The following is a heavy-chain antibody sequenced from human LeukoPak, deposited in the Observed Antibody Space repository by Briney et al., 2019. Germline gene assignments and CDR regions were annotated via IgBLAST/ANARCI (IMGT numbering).Heavy chain of an antibody. J-gene: IGHJ4*02. CDR2: ISYDGSNK. V-gene: IGHV3-30*18. Sequence: PGGSLRLSCAASGFTFSSYAMSWVRQAPGKGLEWVALISYDGSNKYYADSVKGRFTISRDNSKNTLYLQMNSLRAEDTAVYYCAKEGEITMVRGEQVDYWGQGTLVTVSS. D-gene: IGHD3-10*01. CDR1: GFTFSSYA. CDR3: AKEGEITMVRGEQVDY.